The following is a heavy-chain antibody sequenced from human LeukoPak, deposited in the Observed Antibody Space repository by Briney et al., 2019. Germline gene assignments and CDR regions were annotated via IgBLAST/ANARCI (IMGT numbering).Heavy chain of an antibody. Sequence: GRSLRLSCAASGFTFSSYAMHWVRQAPGKGLEWVAVISYDGSNKYYADSVKGRFTISRDNSKNTLYLQMNSLRAEDTAVYYCARAWAYYCDSSGYMPHFDYWGQGTLVTVSS. CDR3: ARAWAYYCDSSGYMPHFDY. CDR2: ISYDGSNK. J-gene: IGHJ4*02. D-gene: IGHD3-22*01. CDR1: GFTFSSYA. V-gene: IGHV3-30-3*01.